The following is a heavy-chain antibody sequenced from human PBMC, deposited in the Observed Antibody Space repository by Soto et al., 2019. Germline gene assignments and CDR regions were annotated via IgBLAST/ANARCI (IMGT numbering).Heavy chain of an antibody. Sequence: EVRLVESGGTLVQPGGSLRLSCAASGFTFNTYWMHLVLQAPGKGLVWVSRINSDGTRTNYADSVHGRFTSSRDNAKNTVYLQMNSLRAEDTAVYYCATVATHSYNWLAHLGQGTLVTVSS. J-gene: IGHJ5*02. CDR1: GFTFNTYW. V-gene: IGHV3-74*01. CDR3: ATVATHSYNWLAH. CDR2: INSDGTRT. D-gene: IGHD5-12*01.